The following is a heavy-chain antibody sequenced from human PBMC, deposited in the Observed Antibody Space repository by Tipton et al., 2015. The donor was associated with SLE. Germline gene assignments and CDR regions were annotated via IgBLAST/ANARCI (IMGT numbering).Heavy chain of an antibody. V-gene: IGHV4-34*01. CDR1: GGSLSGYY. CDR2: IGEITHSGRT. CDR3: ARAGLATSYYYYMDV. Sequence: TLSLTCAVYGGSLSGYYWSWIRQPPGKGLEWIGEIGEITHSGRTNYKPSLKSRVTISVDTSKNQFSLKMISVTAADTAVYYCARAGLATSYYYYMDVWGKGTTVTVSS. J-gene: IGHJ6*03. D-gene: IGHD5-12*01.